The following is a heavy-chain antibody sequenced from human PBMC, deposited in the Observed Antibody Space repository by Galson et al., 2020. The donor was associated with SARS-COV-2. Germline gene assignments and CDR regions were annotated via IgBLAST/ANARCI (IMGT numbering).Heavy chain of an antibody. D-gene: IGHD6-6*01. CDR2: INAGNGNT. J-gene: IGHJ6*02. CDR3: AKGWGIAARRPKEYYYYYGMDV. CDR1: GYTFTSYA. Sequence: ASVQVSCKASGYTFTSYAMHWVRQAPGQRLEWMGWINAGNGNTKYSQKFQGRVTITRDTSASTAYMELSSLRSEDTAVYYCAKGWGIAARRPKEYYYYYGMDVWGQGTTVTVSS. V-gene: IGHV1-3*01.